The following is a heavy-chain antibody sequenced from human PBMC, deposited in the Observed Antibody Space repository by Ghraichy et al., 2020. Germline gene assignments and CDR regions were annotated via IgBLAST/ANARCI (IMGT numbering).Heavy chain of an antibody. J-gene: IGHJ6*01. Sequence: GGSLRLSCVGSDFPFENYWMSWVRQAPGKGLEWVAKIKPDGSEESYVDSVKGRFTVFRDNAKNSVYLQMASLTAEDTAVYYCARGPYYYYGMDVWGQGTTVTVSP. CDR1: DFPFENYW. CDR2: IKPDGSEE. CDR3: ARGPYYYYGMDV. V-gene: IGHV3-7*03.